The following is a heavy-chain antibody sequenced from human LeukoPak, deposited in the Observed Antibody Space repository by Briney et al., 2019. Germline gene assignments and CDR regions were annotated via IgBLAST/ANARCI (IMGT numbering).Heavy chain of an antibody. CDR1: GDSVSSNSAA. V-gene: IGHV6-1*01. D-gene: IGHD4-17*01. J-gene: IGHJ6*02. Sequence: SQTLSLTCAFSGDSVSSNSAAWNWIRQSPSRGLEWLGRTYYRSKWYNDYAVSVKSRITINPDTSKNQFSLQLNSVTPEDTAVYYCARTMTTVTTAIDGMDVWGRGTTVTVSS. CDR2: TYYRSKWYN. CDR3: ARTMTTVTTAIDGMDV.